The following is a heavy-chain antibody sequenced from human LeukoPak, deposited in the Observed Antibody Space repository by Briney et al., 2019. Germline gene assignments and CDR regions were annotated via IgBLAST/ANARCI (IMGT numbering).Heavy chain of an antibody. CDR3: ARPGVGTDKFDY. V-gene: IGHV1-2*02. CDR1: GYTFTSYY. J-gene: IGHJ4*02. CDR2: INPNSGGT. D-gene: IGHD2-15*01. Sequence: ASVKVSCKASGYTFTSYYMHWVRQAPGQGLEWMGWINPNSGGTNYAQKFQGRVTMTRDTSISTAYMELSRLRSDDTAVYYCARPGVGTDKFDYWGQGTLVTVSS.